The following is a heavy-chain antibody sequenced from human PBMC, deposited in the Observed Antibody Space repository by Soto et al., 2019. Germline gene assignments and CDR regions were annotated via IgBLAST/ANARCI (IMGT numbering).Heavy chain of an antibody. CDR3: ARGYYNVPAGNNNWFDP. Sequence: QVQLQESGPGLVKPSQTLSLTCTVSGGSISSGGYYWSWIRQHPGKGLEWIGYIYYSGRIYYNPTLKGRFTISVDTPKNQLSLKLSSVTAADTAVYYCARGYYNVPAGNNNWFDPWGQGTLVTASS. J-gene: IGHJ5*02. CDR1: GGSISSGGYY. D-gene: IGHD2-2*01. CDR2: IYYSGRI. V-gene: IGHV4-31*03.